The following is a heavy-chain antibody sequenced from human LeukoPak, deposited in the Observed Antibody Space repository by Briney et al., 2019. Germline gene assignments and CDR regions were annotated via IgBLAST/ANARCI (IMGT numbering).Heavy chain of an antibody. V-gene: IGHV3-30*02. CDR1: GCTFSSYG. D-gene: IGHD3-9*01. CDR2: MTYVGRKR. Sequence: GGSLRLSCVVSGCTFSSYGRHWVRQAPGKGLEWVAFMTYVGRKRPYADSVKGRFTISRDNSKNTLYLQMNSLRAEDPAVYYCATRGDILPGYPYYFDYWGQGTLVTVSS. CDR3: ATRGDILPGYPYYFDY. J-gene: IGHJ4*02.